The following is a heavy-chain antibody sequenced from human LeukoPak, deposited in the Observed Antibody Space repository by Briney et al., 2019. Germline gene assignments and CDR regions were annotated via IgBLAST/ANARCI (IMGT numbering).Heavy chain of an antibody. CDR3: ARVYYYTSGSRWGDYFDY. V-gene: IGHV3-7*01. J-gene: IGHJ4*02. CDR1: GFTFSSYW. D-gene: IGHD3-10*01. CDR2: IKQDGSEK. Sequence: GGSLRLSCAASGFTFSSYWMSWVRQAPGKGLEWVANIKQDGSEKYYVDSVKGRFTISRDNAKNSLYLQMNSLRAEDTAVYYCARVYYYTSGSRWGDYFDYWGQGTLVTVSS.